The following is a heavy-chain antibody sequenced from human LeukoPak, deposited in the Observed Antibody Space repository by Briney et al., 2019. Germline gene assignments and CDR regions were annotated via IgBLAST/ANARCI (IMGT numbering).Heavy chain of an antibody. CDR3: ARDAPTYSGSYGRVY. D-gene: IGHD1-26*01. CDR1: GGSISSGSYY. CDR2: IYTSGSN. J-gene: IGHJ4*02. V-gene: IGHV4-61*02. Sequence: SQTLSLTCTASGGSISSGSYYWSWIPPPAGKGLEWIGRIYTSGSNNYNPFLNSRTTISVDTSKNHFSLKLSSVTAADTAVYYCARDAPTYSGSYGRVYWGQGTLVTVSS.